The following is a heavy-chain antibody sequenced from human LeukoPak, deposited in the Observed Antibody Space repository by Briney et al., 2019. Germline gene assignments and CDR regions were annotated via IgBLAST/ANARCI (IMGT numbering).Heavy chain of an antibody. Sequence: GGSLRLSCAASGFTFSSYGMHWVRQAPGKGLEWVAVISYDGSNKYYADSVKGRFTISRDNSKNTLYLQMNSLRAEDTAVYYCARDLELEHYWGQGTLVTVSS. CDR2: ISYDGSNK. J-gene: IGHJ4*02. D-gene: IGHD1-1*01. V-gene: IGHV3-30*03. CDR1: GFTFSSYG. CDR3: ARDLELEHY.